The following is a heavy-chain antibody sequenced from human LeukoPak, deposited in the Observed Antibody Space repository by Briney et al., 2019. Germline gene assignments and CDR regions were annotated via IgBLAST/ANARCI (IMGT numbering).Heavy chain of an antibody. CDR2: IKQDGSEK. CDR3: AREDDSSGYYYLDAFDI. J-gene: IGHJ3*02. V-gene: IGHV3-7*01. D-gene: IGHD3-22*01. CDR1: GFTFSSYW. Sequence: GGSLRLSCAASGFTFSSYWMSWVRQAPGKRLERVANIKQDGSEKYYVDSVKGRFTISRDNAKNSLYLQMNSLRAEDTAVYYCAREDDSSGYYYLDAFDIWGQGTMVTVS.